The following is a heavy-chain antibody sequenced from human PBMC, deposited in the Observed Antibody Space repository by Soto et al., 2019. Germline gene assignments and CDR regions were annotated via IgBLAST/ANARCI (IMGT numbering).Heavy chain of an antibody. CDR2: ISGSGGST. CDR1: GFTFSSYA. V-gene: IGHV3-23*01. CDR3: ARGRYCSSTSCFRDYMDV. J-gene: IGHJ6*03. D-gene: IGHD2-2*01. Sequence: HPGGSLRLSCAASGFTFSSYAMSWVRQAPGRGLEWVSAISGSGGSTYYADSVKGRFTISRDNAKNSLYLQMNSLRAEDTAVYYCARGRYCSSTSCFRDYMDVWGKGTTVTVSS.